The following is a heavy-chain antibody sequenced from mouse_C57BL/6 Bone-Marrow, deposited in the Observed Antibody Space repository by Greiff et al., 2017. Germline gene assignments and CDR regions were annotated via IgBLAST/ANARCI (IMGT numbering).Heavy chain of an antibody. V-gene: IGHV2-4*01. D-gene: IGHD2-1*01. Sequence: QVQLQQSGPGLVQPSQSLSITCTVSGFSLTSYGVHWVRQPPGQGLEWLGVIWSGGSTDYYAAFISRLSISKDNSKSQVFFQMNSLQADDTAIYYCAKEGPYGTAFAYWGQGTLV. CDR2: IWSGGST. J-gene: IGHJ3*01. CDR1: GFSLTSYG. CDR3: AKEGPYGTAFAY.